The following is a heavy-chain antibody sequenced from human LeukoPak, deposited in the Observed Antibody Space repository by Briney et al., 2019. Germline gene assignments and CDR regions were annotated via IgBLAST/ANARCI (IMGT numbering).Heavy chain of an antibody. D-gene: IGHD3-16*01. Sequence: SETLSLTCTVSGGSISSGGYYWSWIRQPPGKGLEWLGCIYYSGGTYYNPSLKSRVTISVDTSKNQFSLKLSSVTAADTAVYYCARGKRTYYDYVWGSYWPGRWFDPWGQGTLVTVSS. CDR1: GGSISSGGYY. V-gene: IGHV4-30-4*01. J-gene: IGHJ5*02. CDR3: ARGKRTYYDYVWGSYWPGRWFDP. CDR2: IYYSGGT.